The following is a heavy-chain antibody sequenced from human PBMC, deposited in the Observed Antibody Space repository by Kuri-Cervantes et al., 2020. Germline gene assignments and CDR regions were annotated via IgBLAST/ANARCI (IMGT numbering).Heavy chain of an antibody. D-gene: IGHD3-10*01. Sequence: SETLSLTCTVSGGSISSSSYYWGWIRQPPGKGLEWIGSIYYSGSTYYNPSLKSRVTISVDTSKNQFSLKLTSVTAADTAVYFCVRALGGLLTFWGQGILVTVSS. CDR2: IYYSGST. J-gene: IGHJ4*02. CDR1: GGSISSSSYY. CDR3: VRALGGLLTF. V-gene: IGHV4-39*07.